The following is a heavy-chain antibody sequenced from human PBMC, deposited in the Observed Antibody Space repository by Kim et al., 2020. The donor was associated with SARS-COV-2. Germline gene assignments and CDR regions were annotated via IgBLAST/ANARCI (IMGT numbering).Heavy chain of an antibody. CDR2: ISASSDNR. J-gene: IGHJ4*02. V-gene: IGHV3-23*01. CDR3: AKQRVYHSNYFDY. D-gene: IGHD2-2*02. CDR1: GFTFSSYA. Sequence: GGSLRLSCVASGFTFSSYAVNWVRQAPGKGLEWVSVISASSDNRFYADSVKGRFSISRDNSKNTVYLEMNRLRADDTAVYYCAKQRVYHSNYFDYWGQGAVVTV.